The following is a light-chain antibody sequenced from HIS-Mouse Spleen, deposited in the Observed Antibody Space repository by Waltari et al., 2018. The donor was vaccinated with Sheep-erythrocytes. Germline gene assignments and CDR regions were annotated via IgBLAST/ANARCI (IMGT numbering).Light chain of an antibody. V-gene: IGLV2-11*01. CDR2: DVS. CDR1: SSDVGGYNY. J-gene: IGLJ1*01. Sequence: QSALTQPRPVSGSPGQSVTISCTGTSSDVGGYNYVSWYQQHPGKAPKLMIYDVSQRPSGVPDRFSGSKSGNTASLTISGLQAEDEADYYCCSYAGSYNHVFATGTKVTVL. CDR3: CSYAGSYNHV.